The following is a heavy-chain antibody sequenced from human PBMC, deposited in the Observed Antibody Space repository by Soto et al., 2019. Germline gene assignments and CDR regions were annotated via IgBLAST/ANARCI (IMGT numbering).Heavy chain of an antibody. CDR1: GGTFSSYA. Sequence: SVKVSCKASGGTFSSYAISWVRQAPVQGLEWMGGSIPIFGTANYAQKFQGRVTITADESTSTAYMELSSLRSEDTAVYYCASYMVRGAPYPESPPTKIYYYYYYGMDVWGQGTTVTVSS. CDR2: SIPIFGTA. D-gene: IGHD3-10*01. V-gene: IGHV1-69*13. J-gene: IGHJ6*02. CDR3: ASYMVRGAPYPESPPTKIYYYYYYGMDV.